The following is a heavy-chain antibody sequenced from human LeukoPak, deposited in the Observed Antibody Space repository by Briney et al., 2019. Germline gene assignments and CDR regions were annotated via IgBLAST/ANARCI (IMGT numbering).Heavy chain of an antibody. CDR2: ISDRGTT. Sequence: GGSLRLSCAVSGITLSNYGTSWVRQAPGKGLEWVAGISDRGTTKYADSVKGRFTISRDNPKNTLYLQMNSVRAEDTAVYFCAKRGVVIQVILVGFHKEAYYFDSWGQGALVTVSS. V-gene: IGHV3-23*01. CDR3: AKRGVVIQVILVGFHKEAYYFDS. CDR1: GITLSNYG. J-gene: IGHJ4*02. D-gene: IGHD3-22*01.